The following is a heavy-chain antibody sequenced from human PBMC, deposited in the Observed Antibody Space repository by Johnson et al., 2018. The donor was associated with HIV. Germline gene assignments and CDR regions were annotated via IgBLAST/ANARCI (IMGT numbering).Heavy chain of an antibody. D-gene: IGHD6-6*01. CDR2: IKQDGSEK. CDR3: ARRWIVAARPPENAFDI. CDR1: GFTFSSYW. Sequence: MQLVESGGGLVQPGGSLRLSCAASGFTFSSYWMSWVRQAPGKGLEWVANIKQDGSEKYYVDSVKGRFTISRDNAKNSLYLQMNSLRAEDTAVYYCARRWIVAARPPENAFDIWGQGTMGTFSS. J-gene: IGHJ3*02. V-gene: IGHV3-7*03.